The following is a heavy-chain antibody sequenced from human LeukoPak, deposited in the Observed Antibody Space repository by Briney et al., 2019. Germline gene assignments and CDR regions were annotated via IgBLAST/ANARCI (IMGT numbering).Heavy chain of an antibody. D-gene: IGHD6-13*01. Sequence: PGGSLRLSCAVSGFTFSSYHMNWVRQAPGKGLEWVAVIWYDGSNKYYADSVKGRFTISRDNSKNTLYLQMNSLRAEDTAVYYCARDRGYSRAPFDYWGQGTLVTVSS. J-gene: IGHJ4*02. CDR2: IWYDGSNK. CDR3: ARDRGYSRAPFDY. V-gene: IGHV3-33*08. CDR1: GFTFSSYH.